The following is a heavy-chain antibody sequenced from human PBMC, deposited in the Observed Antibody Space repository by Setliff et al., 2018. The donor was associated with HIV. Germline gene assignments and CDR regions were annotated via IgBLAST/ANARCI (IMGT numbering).Heavy chain of an antibody. CDR2: IRSKDNSYAT. V-gene: IGHV3-73*01. J-gene: IGHJ4*02. CDR1: GFTFSGSA. D-gene: IGHD3-16*01. CDR3: ARGPYTIDY. Sequence: GGSLRLSCAASGFTFSGSAIHWVRQAPGKGLEWVGRIRSKDNSYATTYPASLKGRFTISRDDSKNTAYLQMNSLRAEDTAVYYCARGPYTIDYWGQGTLVTVSS.